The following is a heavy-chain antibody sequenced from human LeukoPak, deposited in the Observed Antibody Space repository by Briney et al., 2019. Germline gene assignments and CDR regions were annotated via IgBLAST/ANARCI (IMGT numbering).Heavy chain of an antibody. D-gene: IGHD6-13*01. CDR1: GFTFSSYS. Sequence: GGPLRLSCAASGFTFSSYSMNWVRQAPGKGLEWVSYISGDTTTIYYADSVKGRFTISSDNPKSSLYLQMNSLRAEDTAVYYCARGTGAGGLGYWGQGTLVTVSS. CDR2: ISGDTTTI. CDR3: ARGTGAGGLGY. V-gene: IGHV3-48*04. J-gene: IGHJ4*02.